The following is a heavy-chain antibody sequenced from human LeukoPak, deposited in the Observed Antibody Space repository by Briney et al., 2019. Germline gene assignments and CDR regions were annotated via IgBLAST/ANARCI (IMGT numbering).Heavy chain of an antibody. CDR2: IYYSGST. D-gene: IGHD3-22*01. J-gene: IGHJ4*02. V-gene: IGHV4-30-4*01. Sequence: SQTLSLTCTVSGGSISSGDYYWSWIRQPPGKGLEWIGNIYYSGSTYYNPSLKSRVTISVDTSKNQFSLKLSSVTAADTAVYYCASTSYDSSGVFDYWGQGTLVTVSS. CDR1: GGSISSGDYY. CDR3: ASTSYDSSGVFDY.